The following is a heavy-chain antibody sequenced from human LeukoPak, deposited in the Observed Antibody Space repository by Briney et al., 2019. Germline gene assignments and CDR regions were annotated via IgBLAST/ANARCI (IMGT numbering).Heavy chain of an antibody. CDR2: INPNSGGT. J-gene: IGHJ6*03. D-gene: IGHD4-23*01. Sequence: ASVKVSCKASGYTFTGYYMHWVRQAPGQGLEWMGWINPNSGGTNYAQKFQGRVTMTRDTSISTAYMELSKLRSDDTAVYYCARDGGNAQYYYYYYYMDVWGKGTTVTISS. CDR3: ARDGGNAQYYYYYYYMDV. V-gene: IGHV1-2*02. CDR1: GYTFTGYY.